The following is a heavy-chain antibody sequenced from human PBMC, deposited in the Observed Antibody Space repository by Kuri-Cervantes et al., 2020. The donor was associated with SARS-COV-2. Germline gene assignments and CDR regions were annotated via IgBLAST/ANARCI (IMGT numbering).Heavy chain of an antibody. D-gene: IGHD4-23*01. V-gene: IGHV3-33*01. CDR1: DFTFSSYA. Sequence: GEFLKISYASSDFTFSSYAMHWVRQAPGKGLGWVAVIWYDGSNKYHADYVKGRFTISRDNSKNTLYLQMNSLRAEDTAVYYCARSLYGGTSWYYGMDVWGQGTTVTVSS. J-gene: IGHJ6*02. CDR2: IWYDGSNK. CDR3: ARSLYGGTSWYYGMDV.